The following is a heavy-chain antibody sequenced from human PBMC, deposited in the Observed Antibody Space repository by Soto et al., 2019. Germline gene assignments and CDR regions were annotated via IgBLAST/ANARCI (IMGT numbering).Heavy chain of an antibody. CDR3: AREGGAAPGARREWYLDL. J-gene: IGHJ2*01. V-gene: IGHV1-2*02. D-gene: IGHD6-25*01. CDR1: GYPLTDFY. Sequence: QVQLVQSGAEVKKPGASVTVSCKTSGYPLTDFYIHWVRQAPGQGLEWKGWFNPHTGDTNTALKFQARVTMTRDTSINTAFMELTRLSSDDTAVYYCAREGGAAPGARREWYLDLWGRGTLVSVSS. CDR2: FNPHTGDT.